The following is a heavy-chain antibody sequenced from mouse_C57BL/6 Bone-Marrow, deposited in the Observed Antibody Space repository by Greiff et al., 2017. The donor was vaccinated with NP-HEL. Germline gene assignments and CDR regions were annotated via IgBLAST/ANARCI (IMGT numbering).Heavy chain of an antibody. Sequence: QVQLKQSGPELVKPGASVKLSCKASGYTFTSYDINWVKQRPGQGLEWIGWIYPRDGSTKYNEKFKGKATLTVDTSSSTTYMELHSLTSEDSAVYFCARPTAKVPYAMDYGGQGTSVTVSS. CDR1: GYTFTSYD. CDR3: ARPTAKVPYAMDY. V-gene: IGHV1-85*01. J-gene: IGHJ4*01. CDR2: IYPRDGST. D-gene: IGHD3-2*02.